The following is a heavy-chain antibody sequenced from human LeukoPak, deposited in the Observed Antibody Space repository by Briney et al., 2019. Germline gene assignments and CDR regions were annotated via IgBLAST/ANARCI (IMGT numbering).Heavy chain of an antibody. D-gene: IGHD3-10*01. V-gene: IGHV4-59*01. CDR1: GGSISSYY. Sequence: SETLSLTCTVSGGSISSYYWSWIRQPPGKGLEWVGYIYYSGGTNYNPSLKSRVTISVDTSKNQFSLKLSSVTAADTAVYYCARVYYGSGSFYFDYWGQGTLVTVSS. CDR3: ARVYYGSGSFYFDY. J-gene: IGHJ4*02. CDR2: IYYSGGT.